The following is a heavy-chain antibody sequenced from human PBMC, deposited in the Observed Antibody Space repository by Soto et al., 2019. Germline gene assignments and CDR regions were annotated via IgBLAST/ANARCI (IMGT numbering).Heavy chain of an antibody. CDR3: NTDGGIAAAGIAFDI. D-gene: IGHD6-13*01. CDR1: GFTFSNAW. V-gene: IGHV3-15*01. J-gene: IGHJ3*02. CDR2: IKSKTDGGTT. Sequence: GGSLRLSCAASGFTFSNAWMSWVRQAPGKGLEWVGRIKSKTDGGTTDYAAPVKGRFTISRDDSKNTLYLQMNSLKTEDTAVYYCNTDGGIAAAGIAFDIWGQGTMVTVSS.